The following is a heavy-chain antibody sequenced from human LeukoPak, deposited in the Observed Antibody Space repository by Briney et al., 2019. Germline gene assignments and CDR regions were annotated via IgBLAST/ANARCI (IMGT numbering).Heavy chain of an antibody. J-gene: IGHJ4*02. CDR3: AKGDSSSSTYDY. Sequence: GGSLRLSCAGSGFTFSSHAMSWVRQAPGKGLEWVSAISGSGGSTYYADSVKGRFTISRDNSKNTLYLQMNSLRAEDTAVYYCAKGDSSSSTYDYWGQGTLVTVSS. CDR1: GFTFSSHA. CDR2: ISGSGGST. V-gene: IGHV3-23*01. D-gene: IGHD6-13*01.